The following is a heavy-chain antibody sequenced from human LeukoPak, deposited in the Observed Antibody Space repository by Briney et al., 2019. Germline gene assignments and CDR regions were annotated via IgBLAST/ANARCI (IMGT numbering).Heavy chain of an antibody. J-gene: IGHJ3*02. V-gene: IGHV3-30*03. CDR1: GFTFSSYG. D-gene: IGHD1-26*01. CDR3: ARDMTSGSYTDAFDI. Sequence: GGSLRLSCAASGFTFSSYGMHWVRQAPGKGLEWVAVISYDGSNKYYADSVKGRFTISRDNSKNTLYLQMNSLRAEDTAVYYCARDMTSGSYTDAFDIWGQGTMVTVSS. CDR2: ISYDGSNK.